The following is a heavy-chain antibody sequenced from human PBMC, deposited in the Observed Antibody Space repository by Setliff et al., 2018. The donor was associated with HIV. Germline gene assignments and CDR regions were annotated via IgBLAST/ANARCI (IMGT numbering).Heavy chain of an antibody. CDR1: GESLSGYY. Sequence: SATLSLTCAVYGESLSGYYWSWIRQPPGKGLEWIGEINYSRATNYNPSLQSRVTISVDTSKNQFSLKLNSVTAADTAVYYCVRGGDSSSWYWGRWFDPWGQGTLVTVSS. V-gene: IGHV4-34*01. CDR2: INYSRAT. J-gene: IGHJ5*02. CDR3: VRGGDSSSWYWGRWFDP. D-gene: IGHD6-13*01.